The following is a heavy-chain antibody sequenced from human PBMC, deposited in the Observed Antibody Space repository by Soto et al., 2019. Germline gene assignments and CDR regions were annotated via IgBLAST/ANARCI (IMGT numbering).Heavy chain of an antibody. CDR3: ATVVVSGSYYDRWFDP. CDR1: GYTLTELS. CDR2: FDPEDGET. D-gene: IGHD1-26*01. J-gene: IGHJ5*02. Sequence: ASVKVSCKVSGYTLTELSMHWVRQAPGKGLEWMGGFDPEDGETIYAQKFQGRVTMTEDTSTDTAYMELSSLRSEDTAVYYCATVVVSGSYYDRWFDPWGQGTLVTVSS. V-gene: IGHV1-24*01.